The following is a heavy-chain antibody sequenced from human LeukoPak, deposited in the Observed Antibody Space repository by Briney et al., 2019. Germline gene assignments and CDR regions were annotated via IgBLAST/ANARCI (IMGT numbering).Heavy chain of an antibody. CDR3: ARHRLGGEWPNYFDY. CDR2: IYPGDSDT. J-gene: IGHJ4*02. Sequence: GESLKIPCKGSGYSFTSYWIGWVRQMPGKGLEWMGIIYPGDSDTRYSPSFQGQVTISADKSISTAYLQWSSLKASDTAMYYCARHRLGGEWPNYFDYWGQGTLVTVSS. D-gene: IGHD3-10*01. V-gene: IGHV5-51*01. CDR1: GYSFTSYW.